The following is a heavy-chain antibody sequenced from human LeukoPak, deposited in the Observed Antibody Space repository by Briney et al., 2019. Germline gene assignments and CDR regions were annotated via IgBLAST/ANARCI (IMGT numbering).Heavy chain of an antibody. CDR2: IYYSGST. CDR3: ARAPSIAARPEHFDY. D-gene: IGHD6-6*01. Sequence: SETLSLTCTVSGGSISSSSYYWRWIRQPPGKGLEWIGSIYYSGSTYYNPSLKSRVTISVDTSKNQFSLKLSSVTAADTAVYYCARAPSIAARPEHFDYWGQGTLVTVSS. V-gene: IGHV4-39*07. CDR1: GGSISSSSYY. J-gene: IGHJ4*02.